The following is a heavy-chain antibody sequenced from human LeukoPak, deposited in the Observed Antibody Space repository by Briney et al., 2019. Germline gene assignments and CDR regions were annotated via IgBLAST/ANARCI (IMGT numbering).Heavy chain of an antibody. CDR3: VRGSKIRGVIPEGEFDY. J-gene: IGHJ4*02. Sequence: PGGSLRLSCAASGFTFSHFAMHWVRQAPGKGLEWVAVISYDGKKNYYADSVKGRFTLTRDDSANTLSLQMHSLRAEDTAVYYCVRGSKIRGVIPEGEFDYWGQGTLVTVSS. CDR2: ISYDGKKN. CDR1: GFTFSHFA. D-gene: IGHD3-10*01. V-gene: IGHV3-30*03.